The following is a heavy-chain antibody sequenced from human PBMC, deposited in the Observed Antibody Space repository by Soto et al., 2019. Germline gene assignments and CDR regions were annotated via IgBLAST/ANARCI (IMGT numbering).Heavy chain of an antibody. V-gene: IGHV4-30-2*01. CDR2: IYHSGGT. Sequence: QLQMQESGSGLVKPSQTLSLICAVSGDSISSGGFPWSWIRQPPGKGLEWIGHIYHSGGTYYNPSLKSRVTMSADRSKNQFSLKLSSVTAADTAVFYCARGYYFDYWGQGTLVTVSS. CDR3: ARGYYFDY. J-gene: IGHJ4*02. CDR1: GDSISSGGFP.